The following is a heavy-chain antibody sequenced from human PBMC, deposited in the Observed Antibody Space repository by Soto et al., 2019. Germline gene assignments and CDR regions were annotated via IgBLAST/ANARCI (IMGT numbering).Heavy chain of an antibody. V-gene: IGHV3-23*01. Sequence: EVQLLESGGGLVQPGGSLRLSCAASGFTFGSYAMSWVRQAPGKGLEWVSSIGAGYGTYYADSVKGRFTISRDNSKNTLYLQMNSLRAEDTAIYYCARELVNDYYYYGMDVWGQGTTVTVSS. CDR2: IGAGYGT. D-gene: IGHD6-6*01. J-gene: IGHJ6*02. CDR3: ARELVNDYYYYGMDV. CDR1: GFTFGSYA.